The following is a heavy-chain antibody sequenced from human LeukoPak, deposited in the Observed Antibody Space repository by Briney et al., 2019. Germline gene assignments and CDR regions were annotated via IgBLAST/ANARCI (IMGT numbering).Heavy chain of an antibody. CDR1: GGSISTYY. Sequence: SETLSLTCTVSGGSISTYYWNWIRQPPGKGLEWIGYIYHSGSTNYNPSLQSRVTISVDTSKNQFSLNLSSVTAADTAVYYCARGGAARLHFQNWGQGTLVTVSS. J-gene: IGHJ1*01. CDR3: ARGGAARLHFQN. D-gene: IGHD6-6*01. V-gene: IGHV4-59*01. CDR2: IYHSGST.